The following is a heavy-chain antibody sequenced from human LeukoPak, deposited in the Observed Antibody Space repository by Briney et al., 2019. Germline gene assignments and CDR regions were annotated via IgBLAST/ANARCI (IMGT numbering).Heavy chain of an antibody. Sequence: GGSLRLSCSASGFTFSSHAMYWVRQAPGKGLEFVSAISTNGGSTYYADSVKGRFTISRDNSKNTLYLQMNSLRAEDTAVYYCARDPSFLGDLYWYFDLWGRGTLVTVSS. J-gene: IGHJ2*01. D-gene: IGHD2-21*02. CDR2: ISTNGGST. CDR3: ARDPSFLGDLYWYFDL. V-gene: IGHV3-64*04. CDR1: GFTFSSHA.